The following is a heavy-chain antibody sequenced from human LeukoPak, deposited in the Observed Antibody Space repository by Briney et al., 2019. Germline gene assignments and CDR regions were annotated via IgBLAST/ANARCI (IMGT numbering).Heavy chain of an antibody. V-gene: IGHV1-8*01. Sequence: ASVKVSCKASGYTFTSYDINWVRQATGQGPEWMGWMNPNSGNTGYAQKFQGRVTMTRNTSISTAHMELSSLRSEDTAVYYCARPMTTTYGMDVWGQGTTVTVSS. D-gene: IGHD4-11*01. CDR3: ARPMTTTYGMDV. CDR2: MNPNSGNT. J-gene: IGHJ6*02. CDR1: GYTFTSYD.